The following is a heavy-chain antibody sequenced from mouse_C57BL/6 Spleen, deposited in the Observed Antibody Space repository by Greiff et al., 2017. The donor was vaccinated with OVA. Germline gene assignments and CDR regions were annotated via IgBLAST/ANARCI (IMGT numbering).Heavy chain of an antibody. Sequence: EVKLMESGGGLVKPGGSLKLSCAASGFTFSDYGMHWVRQAPEKGLEWVAYISSGSSTIYYADTVKGRFTISRDNAKNTLFLQMTSLRSEDTAMYYCARPRLLRWYFDVWGTGTTVTVSS. CDR2: ISSGSSTI. CDR3: ARPRLLRWYFDV. D-gene: IGHD2-1*01. V-gene: IGHV5-17*01. J-gene: IGHJ1*03. CDR1: GFTFSDYG.